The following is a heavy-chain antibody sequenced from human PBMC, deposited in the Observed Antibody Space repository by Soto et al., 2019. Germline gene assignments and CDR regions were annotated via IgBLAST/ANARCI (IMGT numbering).Heavy chain of an antibody. V-gene: IGHV3-23*01. CDR1: GFTFSTYA. D-gene: IGHD1-26*01. J-gene: IGHJ5*02. CDR3: AKASPFNSGDHWFDT. CDR2: LSGSGSRT. Sequence: GGSLRLSCAASGFTFSTYAMNWVRQAPGKGLEWVSVLSGSGSRTYYADSVKGRFTISRDNSKNTLYLQMNSLRAEDTAVYYCAKASPFNSGDHWFDTWGQGTLVTVSS.